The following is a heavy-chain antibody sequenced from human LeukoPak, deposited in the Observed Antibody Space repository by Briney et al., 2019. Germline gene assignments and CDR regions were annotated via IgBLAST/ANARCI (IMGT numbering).Heavy chain of an antibody. CDR1: GFTFSSYS. V-gene: IGHV3-21*01. J-gene: IGHJ3*02. Sequence: GGSLRLSCAASGFTFSSYSMNWVRQAPGKGLEWVSSISSSSSYIYYADSVKGRFTISRDNAKNSLYLQMNSLRAEDTAVYYCAFVGIVGAFDAFDIWGQGTMVTVSS. CDR2: ISSSSSYI. D-gene: IGHD1-26*01. CDR3: AFVGIVGAFDAFDI.